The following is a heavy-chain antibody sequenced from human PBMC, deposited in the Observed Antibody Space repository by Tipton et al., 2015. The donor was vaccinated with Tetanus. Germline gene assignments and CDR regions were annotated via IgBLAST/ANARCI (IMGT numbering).Heavy chain of an antibody. D-gene: IGHD5-18*01. Sequence: SLRLSCAASGFTFSSYAMHWVRQAPGKGLEWVAVISYDGSNKYYADSVKGRFTISRDNSKNTLYLQMNSLRAEDTAVYYCAREGYSYGPPDYWGQGTLVTVSS. V-gene: IGHV3-30-3*01. J-gene: IGHJ4*02. CDR2: ISYDGSNK. CDR1: GFTFSSYA. CDR3: AREGYSYGPPDY.